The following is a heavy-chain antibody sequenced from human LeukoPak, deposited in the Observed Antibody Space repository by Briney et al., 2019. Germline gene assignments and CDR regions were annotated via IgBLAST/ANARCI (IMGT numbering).Heavy chain of an antibody. CDR3: ARARNDYDSNGFSALDY. J-gene: IGHJ4*02. V-gene: IGHV3-33*01. CDR1: GFTFGNSG. Sequence: GRSLRLSCAASGFTFGNSGMSWVRQAPGKGLEWVAGIWYDGSNKNYADSVKGRFTISRDNSKNTLYLQMNSLTVEDTAVYYCARARNDYDSNGFSALDYWGQGTLVTVSS. CDR2: IWYDGSNK. D-gene: IGHD3-22*01.